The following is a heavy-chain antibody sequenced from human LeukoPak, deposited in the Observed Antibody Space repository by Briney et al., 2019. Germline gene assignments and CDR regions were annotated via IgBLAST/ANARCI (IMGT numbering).Heavy chain of an antibody. CDR3: ARENY. CDR1: GVNFSTYE. CDR2: ISAIDNTI. Sequence: GGSLRLSCAASGVNFSTYEMSWVRQAPGEGLEWISYISAIDNTISYAESVMGRFTVSRDNGKNSVYLQMNSLRAEDTAVYYCARENYWGQGTLVTVSS. J-gene: IGHJ4*02. V-gene: IGHV3-48*03.